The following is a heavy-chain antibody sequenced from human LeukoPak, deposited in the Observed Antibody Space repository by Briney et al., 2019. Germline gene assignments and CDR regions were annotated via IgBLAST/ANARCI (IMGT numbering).Heavy chain of an antibody. V-gene: IGHV4-61*02. D-gene: IGHD2-2*01. Sequence: SETLSLTCTVSGGSLSSGSYYWSWIRQPAGKGLEWIGRIYTSGSTNYNPSLKSRVTISVDTSKNQFSLKLSSVTAADTAVYYCARVIVVVPAAIGYYYYYMDVWGKGTTVTVSS. CDR1: GGSLSSGSYY. J-gene: IGHJ6*03. CDR2: IYTSGST. CDR3: ARVIVVVPAAIGYYYYYMDV.